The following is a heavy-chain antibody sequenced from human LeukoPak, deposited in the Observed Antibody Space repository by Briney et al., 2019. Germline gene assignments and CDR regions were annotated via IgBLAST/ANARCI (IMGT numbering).Heavy chain of an antibody. V-gene: IGHV1-2*02. CDR2: INPNSGVT. CDR3: ARGHRSSTSCYWVVRWLDP. CDR1: GYTFTAYY. D-gene: IGHD2-2*01. J-gene: IGHJ5*02. Sequence: GASVKVSCKASGYTFTAYYMHWVRQAPGQGLEWMGWINPNSGVTNYAQKFQGRVTMTRDTSITTAYMELSRLTSDDTAVYYCARGHRSSTSCYWVVRWLDPWGQGTLVTVSS.